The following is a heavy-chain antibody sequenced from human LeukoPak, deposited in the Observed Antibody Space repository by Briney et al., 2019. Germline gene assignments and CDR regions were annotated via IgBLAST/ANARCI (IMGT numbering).Heavy chain of an antibody. J-gene: IGHJ4*02. CDR1: GYTFTGYY. Sequence: ASVKVSCKASGYTFTGYYMHWGRQAPGQGLELMGWINPNSGGTNYVQKFQGRVTMTRDTSISTAYMELSRLRSDDTAVYYCARGPGGGYDWLGYWGQGTLVTVSS. V-gene: IGHV1-2*02. CDR2: INPNSGGT. D-gene: IGHD5-12*01. CDR3: ARGPGGGYDWLGY.